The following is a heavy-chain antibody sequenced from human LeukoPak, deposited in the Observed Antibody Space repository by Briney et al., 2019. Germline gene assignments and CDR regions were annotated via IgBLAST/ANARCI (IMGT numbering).Heavy chain of an antibody. J-gene: IGHJ5*02. Sequence: RASVKVSCKVSGYTLTELSMHWVRQAPGKGLEGMGGFDPEDGETIYAQKFQGRGTMTEEKSTAIAYMELSSLRSEDTAVYYCATVPGYYSPWFDPWGQGTLVTVSS. V-gene: IGHV1-24*01. CDR3: ATVPGYYSPWFDP. D-gene: IGHD3-22*01. CDR1: GYTLTELS. CDR2: FDPEDGET.